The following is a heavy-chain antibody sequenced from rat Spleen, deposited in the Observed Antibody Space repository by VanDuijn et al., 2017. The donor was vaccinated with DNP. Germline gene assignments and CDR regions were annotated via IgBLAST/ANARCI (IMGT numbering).Heavy chain of an antibody. Sequence: EVQLVESDGGLVQPGRSLKLSCVASGFTFSSNWMYWIRQAPGKGLEWVSSINTDGGVTYYPDSVKGRFTISRDNAQSTLYLQMDSLRSEDTATYYCTRHRTIMPYYYAMDAWGQGASVTVSS. CDR1: GFTFSSNW. D-gene: IGHD1-12*01. CDR2: INTDGGVT. V-gene: IGHV5-58*01. J-gene: IGHJ4*01. CDR3: TRHRTIMPYYYAMDA.